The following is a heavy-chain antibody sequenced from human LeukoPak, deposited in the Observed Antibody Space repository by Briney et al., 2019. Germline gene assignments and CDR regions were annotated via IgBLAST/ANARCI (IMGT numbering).Heavy chain of an antibody. J-gene: IGHJ4*02. CDR2: IYSGGRT. V-gene: IGHV3-66*01. CDR3: ARAGPSSSWHQFDY. Sequence: ETLSLTCTVSGGSISSYYWSWVRQAPGKGLEWASVIYSGGRTYYADSVKGRFTISRDNSKNTLYLQMNRLRAEDTAVYYCARAGPSSSWHQFDYWGQGTLVTVSS. D-gene: IGHD6-13*01. CDR1: GGSISSYY.